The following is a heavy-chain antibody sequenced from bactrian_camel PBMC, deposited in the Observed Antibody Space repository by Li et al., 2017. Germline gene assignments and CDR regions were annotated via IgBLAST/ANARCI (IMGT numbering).Heavy chain of an antibody. J-gene: IGHJ4*01. V-gene: IGHV3S53*01. CDR3: AADEGVCGLWRTFPPSY. CDR2: IDSRGIT. Sequence: VQLVESGGGSVQPGGSLTLSCTASGNPGRSTCMGWFRQIPGQEREGVATIDSRGITAYADSVKGRFTISKDNVLNILYLDMNNLTPEDTGIYYCAADEGVCGLWRTFPPSYWGQGTQVTVS. D-gene: IGHD1*01. CDR1: GNPGRSTC.